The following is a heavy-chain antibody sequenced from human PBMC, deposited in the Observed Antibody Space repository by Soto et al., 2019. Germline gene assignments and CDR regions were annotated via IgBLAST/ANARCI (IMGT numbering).Heavy chain of an antibody. J-gene: IGHJ5*02. V-gene: IGHV3-13*05. Sequence: GGSLRLSCAASGFTFSSYDMHWVRQATGKGLEWVSAIGTAGDPYYPGSVKGRFTISRENAKNSLYLQMNSLRAGDTAVYYCARGPWGGQQLGRPHWFDPWGQGTLVTVSS. D-gene: IGHD6-13*01. CDR1: GFTFSSYD. CDR2: IGTAGDP. CDR3: ARGPWGGQQLGRPHWFDP.